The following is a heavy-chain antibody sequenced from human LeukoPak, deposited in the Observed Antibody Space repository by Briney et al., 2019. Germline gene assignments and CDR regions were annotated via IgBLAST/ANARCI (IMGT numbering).Heavy chain of an antibody. J-gene: IGHJ4*02. D-gene: IGHD3-22*01. CDR3: ARGPNPHKYYYDSSGYYYFDY. CDR2: IYYSGST. V-gene: IGHV4-59*11. Sequence: PSETLSLTCTVSGGSISSHYWSWIRQPPGKGLEWIGYIYYSGSTNYNPSLKSRVTISVHTYKHQFYLTLSSVTAADTAVYYCARGPNPHKYYYDSSGYYYFDYWGQGTLVTVSS. CDR1: GGSISSHY.